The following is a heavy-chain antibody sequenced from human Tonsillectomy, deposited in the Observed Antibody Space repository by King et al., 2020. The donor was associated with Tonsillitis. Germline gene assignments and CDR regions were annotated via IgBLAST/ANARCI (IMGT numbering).Heavy chain of an antibody. V-gene: IGHV3-7*03. D-gene: IGHD5-12*01. CDR1: GFTFSSYW. CDR2: IKQDGSEK. Sequence: VQLVESGGGLVQPGGSLRLSCAASGFTFSSYWMSWVRQASGKGLEWVANIKQDGSEKYYVDSVKGRFTISRDNAKNSLYLQMNSLRAEDTAVYYCARDLEYSGYGGDDYWGQGTLVTVSS. CDR3: ARDLEYSGYGGDDY. J-gene: IGHJ4*02.